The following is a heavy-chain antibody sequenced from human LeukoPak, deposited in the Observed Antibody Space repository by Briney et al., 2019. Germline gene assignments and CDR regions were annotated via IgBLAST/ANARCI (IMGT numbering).Heavy chain of an antibody. CDR1: GFTVSSNY. Sequence: GGSLRLSCAASGFTVSSNYMSWVRQAPGKGLEWVSVIYSGGSTYYADSVKGRFTISRDNSKNTLYLQMNSLRAEDTAVCYCASSSSSNQYYYYGMDVWGQGTTVTVSS. CDR2: IYSGGST. V-gene: IGHV3-53*01. J-gene: IGHJ6*02. D-gene: IGHD6-13*01. CDR3: ASSSSSNQYYYYGMDV.